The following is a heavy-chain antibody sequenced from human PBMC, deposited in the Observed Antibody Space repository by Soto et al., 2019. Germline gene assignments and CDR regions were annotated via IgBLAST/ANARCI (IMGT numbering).Heavy chain of an antibody. CDR3: ATLYSRGFSSSWSSDGMDV. J-gene: IGHJ6*02. D-gene: IGHD6-13*01. V-gene: IGHV5-10-1*01. CDR2: IDPSDSYT. CDR1: GYSFTSYW. Sequence: GESLKISCKGSGYSFTSYWISWVRQMPGKGLEWMGRIDPSDSYTDYSPSFQGHVTISADKSISTAYLQWSSLKASDTAMYYCATLYSRGFSSSWSSDGMDVWGQGTTVTVSS.